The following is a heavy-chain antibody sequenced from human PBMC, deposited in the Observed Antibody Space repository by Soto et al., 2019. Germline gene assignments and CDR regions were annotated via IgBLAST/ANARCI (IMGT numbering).Heavy chain of an antibody. Sequence: GGSLRLCCAGSGFTFKDYAMHWVRQAPGKGLEWVAAISGSGVSIDYADSVKGRFTISRDNSKNTLYLQMNSLRAEDTAVYYCAKRLRYYDSSGYYFDYWGQGTLVTVSS. CDR3: AKRLRYYDSSGYYFDY. J-gene: IGHJ4*02. D-gene: IGHD3-22*01. V-gene: IGHV3-23*01. CDR1: GFTFKDYA. CDR2: ISGSGVSI.